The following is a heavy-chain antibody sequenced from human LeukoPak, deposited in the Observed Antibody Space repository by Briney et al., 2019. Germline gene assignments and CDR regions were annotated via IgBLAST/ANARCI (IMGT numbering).Heavy chain of an antibody. V-gene: IGHV3-66*01. Sequence: GGSLRLSCAASGFTVSSNYMSWVRQAPGKGLEWVSVIYSGGSTYYADSVKGRFTISRDNSKNTLYLQMNSLRAEDTAVYYRARDDRKGLYMDVWGQGTTVTVSS. J-gene: IGHJ6*02. CDR1: GFTVSSNY. CDR3: ARDDRKGLYMDV. D-gene: IGHD1-14*01. CDR2: IYSGGST.